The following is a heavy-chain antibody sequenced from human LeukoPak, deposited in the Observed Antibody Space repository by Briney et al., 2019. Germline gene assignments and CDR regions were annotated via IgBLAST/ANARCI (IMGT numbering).Heavy chain of an antibody. CDR3: ARDSGSYYILFDY. V-gene: IGHV4-59*01. CDR2: IYYSEST. Sequence: SETLSLTCTVSGGSISSYYWSWIRQPPGKGLEWIGYIYYSESTNYNPSLKSRVTISVDTSKNQFSLKLSSVTAADTAVYYCARDSGSYYILFDYWGQGTLVTVSS. D-gene: IGHD1-26*01. CDR1: GGSISSYY. J-gene: IGHJ4*02.